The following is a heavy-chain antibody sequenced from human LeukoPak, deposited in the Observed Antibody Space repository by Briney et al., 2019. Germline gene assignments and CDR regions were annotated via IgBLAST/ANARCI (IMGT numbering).Heavy chain of an antibody. CDR1: GYTLTELS. D-gene: IGHD3-10*01. V-gene: IGHV1-24*01. CDR2: FDPEDGET. Sequence: ASVKVSCKVSGYTLTELSMHWVRQAPGKGLEWMGGFDPEDGETIYAQKFQGRATMTEDTSTDTAYMELSSLRSEDTAVYYCATGLLWFGELHTKFDYWGQGTLVTVSS. CDR3: ATGLLWFGELHTKFDY. J-gene: IGHJ4*02.